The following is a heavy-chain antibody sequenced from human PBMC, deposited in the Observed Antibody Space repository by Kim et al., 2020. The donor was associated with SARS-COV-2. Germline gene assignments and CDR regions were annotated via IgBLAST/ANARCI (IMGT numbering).Heavy chain of an antibody. Sequence: SVKVSCKASGGTFSSYAISWVRQAPGQRLEWMGGIIPIFGTANYAQKFQGRVTITADKSTSTAYMELSSLRSEDTAVCYCARTGESSGSFDYWGQGTLVTVSS. CDR2: IIPIFGTA. J-gene: IGHJ4*02. CDR1: GGTFSSYA. CDR3: ARTGESSGSFDY. V-gene: IGHV1-69*06. D-gene: IGHD6-19*01.